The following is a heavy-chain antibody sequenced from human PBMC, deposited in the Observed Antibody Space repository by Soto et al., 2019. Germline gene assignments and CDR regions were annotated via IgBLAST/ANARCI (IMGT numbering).Heavy chain of an antibody. CDR1: GFTFSSYA. Sequence: EVQLLESGGGLVQPGGSLRLSCAASGFTFSSYAMSWVRQAPGKGLEWVSAISGSGGSTYYADSVKGRFTISRDNSKNTLYLQMNSLRAEDTAVYYCAKSGGYNYGYQETDYWGQGTLVTVTS. J-gene: IGHJ4*02. CDR3: AKSGGYNYGYQETDY. D-gene: IGHD5-18*01. V-gene: IGHV3-23*01. CDR2: ISGSGGST.